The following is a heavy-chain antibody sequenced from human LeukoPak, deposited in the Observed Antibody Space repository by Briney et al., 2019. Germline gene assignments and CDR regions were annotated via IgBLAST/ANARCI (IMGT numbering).Heavy chain of an antibody. V-gene: IGHV3-30*18. CDR1: GFTFSSYG. Sequence: PGRSLRLSCAASGFTFSSYGMHWVRQAPGKGLEWVAVMSYDGSNKYYADSVKGRFTISRDNSKNTLYLQMNSLRAEDTAVYYCAKDQYPRTYYYDSSGSPRDYWGQGTLVTVSS. D-gene: IGHD3-22*01. J-gene: IGHJ4*02. CDR2: MSYDGSNK. CDR3: AKDQYPRTYYYDSSGSPRDY.